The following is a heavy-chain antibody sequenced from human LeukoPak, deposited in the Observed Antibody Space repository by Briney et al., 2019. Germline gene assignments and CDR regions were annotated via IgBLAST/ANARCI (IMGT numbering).Heavy chain of an antibody. CDR2: IIPILGME. D-gene: IGHD6-13*01. J-gene: IGHJ4*02. CDR1: GGTLSSYA. V-gene: IGHV1-69*04. Sequence: SVKVSCKASGGTLSSYAISWVRQAPGQGLEWMGMIIPILGMESYAQKFQGRVTITADKSTSTAYMEVSSLRSEDTAVYYCAGEGSGIAAAGPRGYFDYWGQGTLVTVSS. CDR3: AGEGSGIAAAGPRGYFDY.